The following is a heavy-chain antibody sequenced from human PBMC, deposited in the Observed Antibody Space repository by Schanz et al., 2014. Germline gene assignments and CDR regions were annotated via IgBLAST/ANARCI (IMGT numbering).Heavy chain of an antibody. J-gene: IGHJ4*02. V-gene: IGHV1-69*04. CDR1: GYTFTNYG. Sequence: QVRLVQSGAELKMPGATVKVSCETSGYTFTNYGITWVRQAPGQGFEWIGRTIPMINEAKYADNFRGRVSMTADKSTSTAYMVLSGLTHEDTATYYCARDAADFLAGYYLDTWGQGTLVVVSS. CDR2: TIPMINEA. CDR3: ARDAADFLAGYYLDT. D-gene: IGHD3-9*01.